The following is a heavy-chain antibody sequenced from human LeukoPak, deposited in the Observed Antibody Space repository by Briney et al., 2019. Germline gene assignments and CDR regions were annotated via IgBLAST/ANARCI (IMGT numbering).Heavy chain of an antibody. J-gene: IGHJ4*02. D-gene: IGHD6-6*01. CDR2: IIPIFGTA. CDR3: ARGTPQYSRALYYFDY. Sequence: SVKVSCKASGGAFSSYAISWVRQAPGQGLEWMGGIIPIFGTANYAQKFQGRVTITADESTSTAYMELSSLRSEDTAVYYCARGTPQYSRALYYFDYWGQGTLVTVSS. V-gene: IGHV1-69*01. CDR1: GGAFSSYA.